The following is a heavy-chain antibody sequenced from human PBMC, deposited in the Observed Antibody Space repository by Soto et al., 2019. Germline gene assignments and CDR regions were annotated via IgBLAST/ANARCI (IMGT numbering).Heavy chain of an antibody. Sequence: ASVKVSCKASGDTLRGNDIRWVRQTPGQGLEWMGCINPNCSGTDYAQKFQGRVTMTRDTSLTTVYMQLNRLTSDDSAVYYCARDLIVDGSDNYDLDVWGHGTTVTVSS. J-gene: IGHJ6*02. CDR1: GDTLRGND. D-gene: IGHD3-22*01. CDR2: INPNCSGT. V-gene: IGHV1-2*02. CDR3: ARDLIVDGSDNYDLDV.